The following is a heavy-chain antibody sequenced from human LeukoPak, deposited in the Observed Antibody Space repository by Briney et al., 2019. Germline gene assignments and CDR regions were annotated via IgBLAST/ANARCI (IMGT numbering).Heavy chain of an antibody. Sequence: ASVKVSCKDSGYTFTGYYMHWVRQAPGQGLEWMGWINPNSGGTNYAQKFQGWVTMTRDTSISTAYMELSRLRSDDTAVYYCARGGYSYGSYYYYGMDVWGKGTTVTVSS. CDR3: ARGGYSYGSYYYYGMDV. CDR1: GYTFTGYY. D-gene: IGHD5-18*01. V-gene: IGHV1-2*04. J-gene: IGHJ6*04. CDR2: INPNSGGT.